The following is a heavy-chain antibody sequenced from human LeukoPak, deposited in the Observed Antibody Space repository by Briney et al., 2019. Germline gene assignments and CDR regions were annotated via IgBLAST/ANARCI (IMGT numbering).Heavy chain of an antibody. Sequence: GGSLRLSCAASGFTFRSYAMNWVRQAPGKGLEWVSFIRSSGSTTYYADSVKGRFTISRDNAKNTLYLQMNSLRAEDTAVYYCAREPGYGYSGAFDIWGQGTMVTVSS. CDR2: IRSSGSTT. CDR1: GFTFRSYA. D-gene: IGHD3-22*01. J-gene: IGHJ3*02. CDR3: AREPGYGYSGAFDI. V-gene: IGHV3-48*01.